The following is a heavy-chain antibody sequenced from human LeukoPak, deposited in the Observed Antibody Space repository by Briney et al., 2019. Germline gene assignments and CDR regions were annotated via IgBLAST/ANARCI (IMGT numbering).Heavy chain of an antibody. J-gene: IGHJ3*01. CDR2: VSYDGTNK. V-gene: IGHV3-30*03. CDR1: GFTFSNHA. CDR3: AREVGTSRAGLAWFEL. Sequence: GGSLRLSCAASGFTFSNHAMSWVRQAPGKGLEWVAVVSYDGTNKFYADSVKGRFTISRDGSKNTLYLQMNSLGVEDTAVYYCAREVGTSRAGLAWFELWGQGTMVTVSS. D-gene: IGHD4/OR15-4a*01.